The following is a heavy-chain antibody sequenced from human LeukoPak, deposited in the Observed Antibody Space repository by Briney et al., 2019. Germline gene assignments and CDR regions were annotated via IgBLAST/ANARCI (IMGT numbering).Heavy chain of an antibody. CDR2: ISGSGGTT. J-gene: IGHJ6*03. CDR3: ARGGDFWSGYSRGYYMDV. D-gene: IGHD3-3*01. CDR1: GFTFSSYG. V-gene: IGHV3-23*01. Sequence: GGTLSLSCAASGFTFSSYGMSWVRQAPGKGLDWVSSISGSGGTTYYAASVKGRFTISRDNSKKMLYLQMDGLRAEDTAVYFCARGGDFWSGYSRGYYMDVWGKGTTVTVSS.